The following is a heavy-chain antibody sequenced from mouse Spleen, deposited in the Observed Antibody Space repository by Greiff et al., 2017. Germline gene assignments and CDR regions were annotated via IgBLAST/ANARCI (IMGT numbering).Heavy chain of an antibody. J-gene: IGHJ2*01. CDR2: INSNGGST. CDR3: ARDGPYYYGSKGY. CDR1: GFTFSSYG. Sequence: EVKVEESGGGLVQPGGSLKLSCAASGFTFSSYGMSWVRQTPDKRLELVATINSNGGSTYYPDSVKGRFTISRDNAKNTLYLQMSSLKSEDTAMYYCARDGPYYYGSKGYWGQGTTLTVSS. V-gene: IGHV5-6-3*01. D-gene: IGHD1-1*01.